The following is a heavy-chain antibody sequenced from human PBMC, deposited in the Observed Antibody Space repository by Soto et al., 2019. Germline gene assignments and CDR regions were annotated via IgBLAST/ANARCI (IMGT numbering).Heavy chain of an antibody. CDR2: IYHSGNT. D-gene: IGHD1-1*01. J-gene: IGHJ5*02. V-gene: IGHV4-30-2*01. Sequence: QLQLQESGSGLVRPSQTLSLTCAVSGGSISSGGYSWNWIRQPPGKGLEWIGYIYHSGNTLYNPSLKSRVPISVDKSKNQFSLKLSSVTAADTAVYYCARDQLEGNWFDPWGQGTLVTVSS. CDR1: GGSISSGGYS. CDR3: ARDQLEGNWFDP.